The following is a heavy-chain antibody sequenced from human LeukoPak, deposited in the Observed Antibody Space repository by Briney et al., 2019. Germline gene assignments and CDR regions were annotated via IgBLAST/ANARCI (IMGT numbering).Heavy chain of an antibody. CDR2: IYAGGNI. CDR3: ARDKQGGSYKDYYMDV. J-gene: IGHJ6*03. V-gene: IGHV3-53*01. D-gene: IGHD1-26*01. Sequence: GDSLRLSCAASGFTVKSNRMSWVRQAPGKRLEWVGVIYAGGNIYYADYVMGRFNISRDNSKNTLYLQMHSLRPEDMAVYFCARDKQGGSYKDYYMDVWGKGATVTVSS. CDR1: GFTVKSNR.